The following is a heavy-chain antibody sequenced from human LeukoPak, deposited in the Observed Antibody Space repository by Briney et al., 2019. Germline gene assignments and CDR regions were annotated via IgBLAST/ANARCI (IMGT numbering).Heavy chain of an antibody. CDR1: GFTFSSYA. D-gene: IGHD3-10*01. CDR3: AKGLGRMVRGVIKSYYYGMVV. J-gene: IGHJ6*04. CDR2: ISGSGGST. V-gene: IGHV3-23*01. Sequence: GGSLRLSCAASGFTFSSYAMSWVRQAPGKGLEWVSAISGSGGSTYYADSVKGRFTISRDNSKNTLYLQMNSLRAEDTAVYYCAKGLGRMVRGVIKSYYYGMVVWGKGTTVTVSS.